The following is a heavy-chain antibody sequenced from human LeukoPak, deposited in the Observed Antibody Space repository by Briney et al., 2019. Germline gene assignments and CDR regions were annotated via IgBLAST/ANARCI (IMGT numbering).Heavy chain of an antibody. D-gene: IGHD3-9*01. CDR2: IIPIFDTA. Sequence: ASVKVSCKASGGTFSSYAINWVRQAPGQGLEWMGGIIPIFDTANYAQKFQGRVTITTDESTSTAYMELSSLRSEDTAIYYCARGLGDYNTDWFPVSGYWGQGTLVTVSS. V-gene: IGHV1-69*05. J-gene: IGHJ4*02. CDR1: GGTFSSYA. CDR3: ARGLGDYNTDWFPVSGY.